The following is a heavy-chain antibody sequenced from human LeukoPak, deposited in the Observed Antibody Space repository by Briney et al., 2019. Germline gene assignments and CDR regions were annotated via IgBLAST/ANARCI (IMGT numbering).Heavy chain of an antibody. D-gene: IGHD5-18*01. J-gene: IGHJ4*02. CDR2: ISYDGSNK. CDR1: GFTFSSYA. CDR3: AEDMSGNIFPTGFDF. V-gene: IGHV3-30*04. Sequence: TGGSLRLSCAASGFTFSSYAMHWVRQAPGKGLEWVAVISYDGSNKYYADSVKGRFTISRDKSKNTLYLQMSSLRVEDTAVYYCAEDMSGNIFPTGFDFWGQGTLVTVSS.